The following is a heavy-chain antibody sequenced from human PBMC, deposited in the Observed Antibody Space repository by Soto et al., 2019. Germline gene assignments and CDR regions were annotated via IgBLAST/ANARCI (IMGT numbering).Heavy chain of an antibody. D-gene: IGHD4-17*01. CDR3: ARDLRMTAVTPPGL. V-gene: IGHV3-30-3*01. CDR2: ISFDGNSK. Sequence: GGSLRLSCAASGFTFSDYDMNWVRQAPGRGLEWVAIISFDGNSKYYTDSMQGRFTISRDNSKNTLYLQMDSLRPEDTAVYYCARDLRMTAVTPPGLWGQGTLVTVSS. CDR1: GFTFSDYD. J-gene: IGHJ4*02.